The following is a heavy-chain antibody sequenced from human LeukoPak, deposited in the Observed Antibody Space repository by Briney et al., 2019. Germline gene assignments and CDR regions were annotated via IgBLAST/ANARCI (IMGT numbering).Heavy chain of an antibody. D-gene: IGHD6-19*01. V-gene: IGHV1-2*02. CDR1: GYTSTGYY. CDR3: ARTVKGKDGQWLVLVY. J-gene: IGHJ4*02. CDR2: INPNSGGT. Sequence: ASVKVSCKASGYTSTGYYMHWVRQAPGQGLEWMGWINPNSGGTNYAQKFQGRVTMTRDTSISTAYMELSRLRSDDTAVYYCARTVKGKDGQWLVLVYWGQGTLVTVPS.